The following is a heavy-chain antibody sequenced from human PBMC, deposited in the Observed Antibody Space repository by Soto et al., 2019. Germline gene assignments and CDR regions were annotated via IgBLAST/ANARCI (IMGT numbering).Heavy chain of an antibody. CDR1: GFSFITYW. J-gene: IGHJ4*02. V-gene: IGHV3-7*04. CDR2: IKEDGSEN. Sequence: EVQLVESGGGLVQSGGSLRLSCEASGFSFITYWMNWVRQAPGKGLEWLASIKEDGSENQYVDSVKGRFTISRDNSRNSLYLQMNSLSEDDTAVYYCVRAISGSFALWGQGTLVIVSS. D-gene: IGHD3-9*01. CDR3: VRAISGSFAL.